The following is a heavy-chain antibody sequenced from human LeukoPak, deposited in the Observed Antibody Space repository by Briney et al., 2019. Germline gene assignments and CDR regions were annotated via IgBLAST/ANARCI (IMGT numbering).Heavy chain of an antibody. J-gene: IGHJ6*02. CDR2: IYSGGST. CDR1: GFTVSSNY. CDR3: AASSSSSGYYYYYGMDV. V-gene: IGHV3-66*01. Sequence: GGSLRLSCAASGFTVSSNYMSWVRQAPGEGLEWVSVIYSGGSTYYADSVKGRFTISRDNSKNTLYLQMNSLRAEDTAVYYCAASSSSSGYYYYYGMDVWGQGTTVTVSS. D-gene: IGHD6-6*01.